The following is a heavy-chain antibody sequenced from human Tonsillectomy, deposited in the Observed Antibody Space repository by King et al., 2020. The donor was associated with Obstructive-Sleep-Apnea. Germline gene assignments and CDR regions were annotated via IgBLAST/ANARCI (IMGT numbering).Heavy chain of an antibody. Sequence: VQLQESGPGLVKPSETLSLTCTVSVGSISRYYWSWIRQPPGKGLWWIGYIYYSGSTNYNPSPQSRVTISVDTSTNQFSLKLSSVTAADTAVYYCARHDYYGSGSGVFAFDIWGQGTMVTVSS. J-gene: IGHJ3*02. CDR1: VGSISRYY. CDR2: IYYSGST. CDR3: ARHDYYGSGSGVFAFDI. D-gene: IGHD3-10*01. V-gene: IGHV4-59*08.